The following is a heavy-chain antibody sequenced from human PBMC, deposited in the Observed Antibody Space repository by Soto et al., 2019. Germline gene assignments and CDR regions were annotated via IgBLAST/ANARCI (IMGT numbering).Heavy chain of an antibody. D-gene: IGHD6-13*01. CDR2: IYSSGDT. J-gene: IGHJ6*02. V-gene: IGHV4-4*07. Sequence: NLSETLSLTCTVSSDSISGLYWTWIRQPAVKGLELIGRIYSSGDTNYNPSLTGRVIMSLDTSKNQFSLNLTSVTAADTAVYYCARDGAEAGIRYYYYYGMDASGQGTTLTVSS. CDR3: ARDGAEAGIRYYYYYGMDA. CDR1: SDSISGLY.